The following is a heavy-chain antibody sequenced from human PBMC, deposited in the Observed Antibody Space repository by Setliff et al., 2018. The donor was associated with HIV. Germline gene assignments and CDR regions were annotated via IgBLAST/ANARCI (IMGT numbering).Heavy chain of an antibody. Sequence: SETLSLTCVVSGYSISSSYWWGWIRQPPGKGLVWIGWIGYIYKGGSTYYNPSLKSRVTMSEDTSKNQFSLKLRSVTAVDTAVYYCARSALWFGEADWYFDLWGRGTLVTVSS. J-gene: IGHJ2*01. CDR3: ARSALWFGEADWYFDL. V-gene: IGHV4-28*01. CDR2: IYKGGST. D-gene: IGHD3-10*01. CDR1: GYSISSSYW.